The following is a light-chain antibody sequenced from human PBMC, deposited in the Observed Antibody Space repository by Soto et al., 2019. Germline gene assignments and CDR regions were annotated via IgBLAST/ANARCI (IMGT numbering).Light chain of an antibody. J-gene: IGKJ3*01. V-gene: IGKV3-11*01. CDR2: DAS. CDR1: QSVSSY. CDR3: QQRSNLAPEFT. Sequence: EIVLTQSPATLSLSPGERATLSCRASQSVSSYLAWYQQKPGQAPRLLIYDASNRATGIPARFSGSGSGTDFTLTISSLEPEDFAVYYCQQRSNLAPEFTFGPGTKVDIK.